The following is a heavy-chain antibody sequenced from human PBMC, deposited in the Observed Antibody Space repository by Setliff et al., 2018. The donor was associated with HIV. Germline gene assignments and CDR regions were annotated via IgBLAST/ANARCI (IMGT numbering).Heavy chain of an antibody. Sequence: SETLSLTCTVSGGSISSYYWSWIRQPPGKGLEWIGYIYYSGSTNYNPSLKSRVTISVDTSKNQFSLKLSSVTAADTAVYYCARASGPGTYWYFDLWGRGTLVTVLL. V-gene: IGHV4-59*01. D-gene: IGHD1-26*01. CDR3: ARASGPGTYWYFDL. CDR1: GGSISSYY. J-gene: IGHJ2*01. CDR2: IYYSGST.